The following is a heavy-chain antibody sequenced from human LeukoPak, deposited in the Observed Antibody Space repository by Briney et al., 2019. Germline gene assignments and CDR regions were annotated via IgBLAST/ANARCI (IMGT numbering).Heavy chain of an antibody. V-gene: IGHV3-23*01. CDR3: AKDPHSMITFGGVIAPPSDY. CDR2: ISGSGGST. D-gene: IGHD3-16*02. CDR1: GFTFSSYA. Sequence: GGSLRLSCAASGFTFSSYAMTWVRQAPGKGLEWVSAISGSGGSTYCADSVKGRFTISRDNSKNTLYLQMNSLRAEDTAVYYCAKDPHSMITFGGVIAPPSDYWGQGTLVTVSS. J-gene: IGHJ4*02.